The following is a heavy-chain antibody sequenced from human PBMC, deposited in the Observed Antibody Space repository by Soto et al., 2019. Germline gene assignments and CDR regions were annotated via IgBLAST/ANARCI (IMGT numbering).Heavy chain of an antibody. J-gene: IGHJ3*01. CDR2: IKSGGNTT. Sequence: GGSLRLSCAASGFGFYSYEMDWVRQAPGKGLEWVANIKSGGNTTFYVDSVKGRFTISRDDAKNSLYLDMNSLGAEDTAVYYCVKEKSVMYSGYDAFDVWGQGTMVTVSS. V-gene: IGHV3-48*03. CDR1: GFGFYSYE. D-gene: IGHD5-12*01. CDR3: VKEKSVMYSGYDAFDV.